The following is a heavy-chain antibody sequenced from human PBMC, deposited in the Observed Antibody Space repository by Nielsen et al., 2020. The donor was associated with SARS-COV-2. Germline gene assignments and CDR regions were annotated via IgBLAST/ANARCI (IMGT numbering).Heavy chain of an antibody. D-gene: IGHD3-16*01. Sequence: SVKVSCKASGGTFSSYAISWVRQAPGQGLEWMGGIIPIFGTANYAQKFQGRVTITADKSTSTAYMELSSLRSEDTAVYYCARAPSTFYGMDVWGQGTTVTVSS. J-gene: IGHJ6*02. V-gene: IGHV1-69*06. CDR2: IIPIFGTA. CDR3: ARAPSTFYGMDV. CDR1: GGTFSSYA.